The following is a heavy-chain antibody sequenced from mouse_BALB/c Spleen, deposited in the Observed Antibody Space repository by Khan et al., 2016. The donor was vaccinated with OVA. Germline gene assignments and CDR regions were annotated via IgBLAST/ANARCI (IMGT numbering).Heavy chain of an antibody. Sequence: EVELVESGGDLVKPGGSLKLSCAASGFTFSTYGMSWVRQAPDKRLEWVATVSTGGSYTYYPDSVKGRFTISRDNAMNTLYLQMSGLRSEDTAMFYCTRLAYYYDSEGFAYWGQGTLVTVSA. CDR2: VSTGGSYT. D-gene: IGHD1-1*01. CDR3: TRLAYYYDSEGFAY. J-gene: IGHJ3*01. CDR1: GFTFSTYG. V-gene: IGHV5-6*01.